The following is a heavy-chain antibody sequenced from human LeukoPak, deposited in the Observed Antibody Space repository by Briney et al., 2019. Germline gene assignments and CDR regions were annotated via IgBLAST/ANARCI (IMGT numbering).Heavy chain of an antibody. CDR2: IYSGDRT. D-gene: IGHD3-10*01. J-gene: IGHJ4*02. Sequence: GGSLRLSCAASGFTVTTNYMTWVRQAPGKGLEWVSVIYSGDRTYYADSVKGRFTISRDNSKNTLYLQMNSLRAEDTAVYYCARDPGGFREPPSDYWGQGTLATVSS. CDR1: GFTVTTNY. V-gene: IGHV3-66*01. CDR3: ARDPGGFREPPSDY.